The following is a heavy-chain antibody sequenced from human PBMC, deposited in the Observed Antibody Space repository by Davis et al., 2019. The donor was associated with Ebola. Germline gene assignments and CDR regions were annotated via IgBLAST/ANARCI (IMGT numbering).Heavy chain of an antibody. V-gene: IGHV4-34*01. CDR3: ARNQAGYCGGDCQGYFQH. D-gene: IGHD2-21*02. CDR2: INQSGIP. CDR1: GVSFSDYY. Sequence: PSETLSLTCAIYGVSFSDYYWSWIRQSPGRGLEWIGEINQSGIPNSNPSLKRRVTITADRSKNQFFLKLTSVTAADTAVYYCARNQAGYCGGDCQGYFQHWGQGTVVTVSS. J-gene: IGHJ1*01.